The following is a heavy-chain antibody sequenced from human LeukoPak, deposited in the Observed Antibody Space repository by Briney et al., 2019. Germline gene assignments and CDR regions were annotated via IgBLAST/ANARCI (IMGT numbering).Heavy chain of an antibody. D-gene: IGHD5-24*01. Sequence: GGSLRLSCAASGFTFSSSWMNWVRQAPGKGLEWVANINPDGSQKRFVDSVMGRFTMSRDNAKNSLYLQMNSLRVEDTAVFYCAAWTDRGYNFWGQGTPVTVSS. CDR3: AAWTDRGYNF. CDR1: GFTFSSSW. CDR2: INPDGSQK. V-gene: IGHV3-7*01. J-gene: IGHJ4*02.